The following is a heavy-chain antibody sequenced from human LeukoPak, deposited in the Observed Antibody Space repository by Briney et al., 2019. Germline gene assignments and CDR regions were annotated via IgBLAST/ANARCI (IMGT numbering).Heavy chain of an antibody. CDR1: GYTFTGYY. Sequence: SVKVSCKASGYTFTGYYMHWVRQAPGQGLEWMGGIIPIFGKAKYAQKFQGRVTSTADESTSTAYMELRSLRSEDTAVYFCASAPRYSSSWPNNWFDPWGQGTLVTVSS. CDR3: ASAPRYSSSWPNNWFDP. J-gene: IGHJ5*02. D-gene: IGHD6-13*01. V-gene: IGHV1-69*13. CDR2: IIPIFGKA.